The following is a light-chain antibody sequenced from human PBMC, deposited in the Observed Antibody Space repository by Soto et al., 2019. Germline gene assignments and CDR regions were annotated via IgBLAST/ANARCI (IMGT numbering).Light chain of an antibody. V-gene: IGKV3-15*01. CDR1: QSVSSN. CDR2: GAS. J-gene: IGKJ5*01. Sequence: EIVMTQSPATLSVSPGERATLSCRASQSVSSNLAWYQQKPGQAPRLLIYGASTRATGIPARFSGSGSGTEFTLNISSLQSEDFAVYYCQQYKNWPPITFGQGTRLEIK. CDR3: QQYKNWPPIT.